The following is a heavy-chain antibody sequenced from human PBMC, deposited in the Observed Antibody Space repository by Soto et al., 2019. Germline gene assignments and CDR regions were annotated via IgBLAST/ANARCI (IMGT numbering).Heavy chain of an antibody. CDR1: GFTVSNNY. Sequence: EVQLVESGGGLIQPGGSLRLSCAVSGFTVSNNYMSWVRQAPGKGLEGVSVIYSGGYTAYGDSVKGRFTISRDNSKNTLYPQKKAPSAADPGFFSGATPGGGGGYWGQGTLVTVSS. CDR3: ATPGGGGGY. J-gene: IGHJ4*02. V-gene: IGHV3-53*01. D-gene: IGHD3-10*01. CDR2: IYSGGYT.